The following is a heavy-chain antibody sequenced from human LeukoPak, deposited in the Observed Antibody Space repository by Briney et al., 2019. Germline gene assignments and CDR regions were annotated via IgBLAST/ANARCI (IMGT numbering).Heavy chain of an antibody. CDR2: IYYSGST. Sequence: KPSETLSLTCTVSGGSISSSSYYWGWIRQPPGKGLEWIGSIYYSGSTYYNPSLKSRVTISVDTSKNQFSLKMSSVTAADTAVYYCARRFSGSYYDYFDYWGQGTLVTVSS. V-gene: IGHV4-39*01. CDR3: ARRFSGSYYDYFDY. J-gene: IGHJ4*02. CDR1: GGSISSSSYY. D-gene: IGHD1-26*01.